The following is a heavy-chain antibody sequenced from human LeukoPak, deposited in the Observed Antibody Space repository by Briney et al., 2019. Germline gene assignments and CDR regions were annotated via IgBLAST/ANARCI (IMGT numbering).Heavy chain of an antibody. CDR3: ARGFEYYYDSSGYYYYY. CDR1: GSTFSSYA. D-gene: IGHD3-22*01. CDR2: ISYDGSNK. J-gene: IGHJ4*02. Sequence: GRSLRLSCAASGSTFSSYAMHWVRQAPGKGLEWVAVISYDGSNKYYADSVKGRFTISRDNSKNTLYLQMNSLRAEDTAVYYCARGFEYYYDSSGYYYYYWGQGTLVTVSS. V-gene: IGHV3-30-3*01.